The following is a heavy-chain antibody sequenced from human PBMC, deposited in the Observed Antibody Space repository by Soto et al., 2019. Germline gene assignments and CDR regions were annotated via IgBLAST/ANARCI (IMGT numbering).Heavy chain of an antibody. CDR1: GGSISSGGDS. CDR3: ARVSVYRDGSGSLQPYYFDY. D-gene: IGHD3-10*01. J-gene: IGHJ4*02. V-gene: IGHV4-30-2*01. CDR2: IYHSGST. Sequence: PSETLALTCAVSGGSISSGGDSWSWIRQPPGKGLEWIGYIYHSGSTYYNPSLKSRVTISVDRSKNQFSLKLSSVTAADTAVYYCARVSVYRDGSGSLQPYYFDYWGQGTLVTVSS.